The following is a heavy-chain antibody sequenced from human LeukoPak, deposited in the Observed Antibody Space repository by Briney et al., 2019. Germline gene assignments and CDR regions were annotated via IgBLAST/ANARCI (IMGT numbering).Heavy chain of an antibody. V-gene: IGHV5-51*01. CDR1: GYIFSTYL. D-gene: IGHD3-22*01. CDR3: AIHAHYFDKSGYGS. J-gene: IGHJ4*02. CDR2: IYPGDSDT. Sequence: GESLKISCKGSGYIFSTYLIGWVRQEPAKGLEWMGIIYPGDSDTRYSPSFQGHVTISAHKSISTVYLQWSSLKASDTAMYYCAIHAHYFDKSGYGSWGQGTLVTVSS.